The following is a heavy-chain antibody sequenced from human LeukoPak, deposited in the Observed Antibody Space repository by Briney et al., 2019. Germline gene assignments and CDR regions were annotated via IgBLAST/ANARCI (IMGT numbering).Heavy chain of an antibody. Sequence: ASVKVSCKASGYTFTSYGFNWVRQAPGQGLEWMGWISAYNGNTNYAQKLQGRVTMTTDTSTSTAYMELRSLRSDDTAVYYCARVDLEWLLYGYYFDYWGQGTLVTVSS. D-gene: IGHD3-3*01. CDR1: GYTFTSYG. CDR2: ISAYNGNT. V-gene: IGHV1-18*01. CDR3: ARVDLEWLLYGYYFDY. J-gene: IGHJ4*02.